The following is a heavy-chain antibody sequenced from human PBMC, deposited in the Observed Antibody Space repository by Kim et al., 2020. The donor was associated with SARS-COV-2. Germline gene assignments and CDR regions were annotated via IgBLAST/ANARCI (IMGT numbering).Heavy chain of an antibody. CDR1: GYTFTGYY. CDR2: INPNSGGT. CDR3: ARGEAGIAVAAPLDY. J-gene: IGHJ4*02. Sequence: ASVKVSCKASGYTFTGYYMHWVRQAPGQGLEWMGWINPNSGGTNYAQKFQGRVTMTRDTSISTAYMELSRLRSDDTAVYYCARGEAGIAVAAPLDYWGQGTLVTVSS. D-gene: IGHD6-19*01. V-gene: IGHV1-2*02.